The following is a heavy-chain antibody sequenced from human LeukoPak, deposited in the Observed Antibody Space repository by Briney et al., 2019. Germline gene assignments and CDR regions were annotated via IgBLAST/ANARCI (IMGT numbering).Heavy chain of an antibody. Sequence: ASVKVSCKASGGTLSSYAISWVRQAPGQGLEWKGGIIPIFGTANYAQKFQGRVTITADESTSTAYMELSSLRSEDTAVYYCARGIGIREGYYYSSSGYYGDYYYYYMDVWGKGTTVTISS. CDR3: ARGIGIREGYYYSSSGYYGDYYYYYMDV. D-gene: IGHD3-22*01. J-gene: IGHJ6*03. V-gene: IGHV1-69*13. CDR2: IIPIFGTA. CDR1: GGTLSSYA.